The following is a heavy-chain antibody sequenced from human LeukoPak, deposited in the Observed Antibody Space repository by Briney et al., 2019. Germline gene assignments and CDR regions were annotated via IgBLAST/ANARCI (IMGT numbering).Heavy chain of an antibody. Sequence: PGGSLRLSCAASGFTFSSFWMSWVRQAPGKGLEWVANIKQDGSEKYYVDSVKGRFTISRDNAKNSLYLQMNSLRAEDTAVYYCTRPSTVTTQYYWGQGTLVTVSS. CDR2: IKQDGSEK. D-gene: IGHD4-17*01. CDR1: GFTFSSFW. J-gene: IGHJ4*02. V-gene: IGHV3-7*01. CDR3: TRPSTVTTQYY.